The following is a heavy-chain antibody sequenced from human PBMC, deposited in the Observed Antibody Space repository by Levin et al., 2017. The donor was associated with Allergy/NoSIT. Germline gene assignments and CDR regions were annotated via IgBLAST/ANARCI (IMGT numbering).Heavy chain of an antibody. V-gene: IGHV3-49*03. Sequence: PGGSLRLSCTASGFTFGDYAMSWFRQAPGKGLEWVGFIRSKAYGGTTEYAASVKGRFTISRDDSKSIAYLQMNSLKTEDTAVYYCTRDDREQWLTLFDYWGQGTLVTVSS. D-gene: IGHD6-19*01. CDR1: GFTFGDYA. CDR2: IRSKAYGGTT. J-gene: IGHJ4*02. CDR3: TRDDREQWLTLFDY.